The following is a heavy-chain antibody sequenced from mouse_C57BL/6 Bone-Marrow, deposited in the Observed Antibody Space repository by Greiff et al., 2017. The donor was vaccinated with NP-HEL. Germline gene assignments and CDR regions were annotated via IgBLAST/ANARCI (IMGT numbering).Heavy chain of an antibody. D-gene: IGHD1-1*01. Sequence: EVQVVESGGGLVQPGESLKLSCESNEYEFPSHDMSWVRKTPEKRLELVAAINSDGGSTYYPDTMEGRFIIARENTKKTLYLQMSSLRSEDTALYYCARLGDYSAAFAYWGQGTLVTVSA. J-gene: IGHJ3*01. CDR3: ARLGDYSAAFAY. CDR1: EYEFPSHD. CDR2: INSDGGST. V-gene: IGHV5-2*01.